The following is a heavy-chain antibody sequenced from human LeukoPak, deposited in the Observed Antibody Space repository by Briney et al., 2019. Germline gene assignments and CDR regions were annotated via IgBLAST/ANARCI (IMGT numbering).Heavy chain of an antibody. V-gene: IGHV1-24*01. Sequence: GASVKVSCKVSGYTLTELSMHWVRQAPGKGLEWMGGFDPEDGETIYAQKFQGRVTMTEDTSTDTACMELSSLRSEDTAVYYCATLKRGYSYIFDYWGQGTLVTVSS. J-gene: IGHJ4*02. CDR3: ATLKRGYSYIFDY. D-gene: IGHD5-18*01. CDR2: FDPEDGET. CDR1: GYTLTELS.